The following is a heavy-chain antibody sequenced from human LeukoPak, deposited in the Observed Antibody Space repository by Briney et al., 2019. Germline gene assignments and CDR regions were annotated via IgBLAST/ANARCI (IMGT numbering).Heavy chain of an antibody. CDR2: IYYSGNT. J-gene: IGHJ6*02. D-gene: IGHD6-6*01. CDR3: ARHKLYYYYYYGMDV. Sequence: SETLSLTCTVSGGSISSSGSHWGWVRQPPGKGLEWIGYIYYSGNTYYNPSLKGRVTISVDTSKNQFSLKLSSVTAADTAVYYCARHKLYYYYYYGMDVWGQGTTVTVSS. V-gene: IGHV4-39*01. CDR1: GGSISSSGSH.